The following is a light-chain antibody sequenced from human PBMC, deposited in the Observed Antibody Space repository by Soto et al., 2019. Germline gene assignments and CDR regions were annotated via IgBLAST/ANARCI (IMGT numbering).Light chain of an antibody. V-gene: IGKV1-5*03. CDR2: KAT. CDR1: QSIGSW. CDR3: QQYNDFQYT. J-gene: IGKJ2*01. Sequence: DIQMTQSPSTLSASVGDGVTITCRASQSIGSWLAWYQQKPGKAPKLLIYKATNLQSGVPSRFSGSGSGTDFSLTISSLQPVDSATYFCQQYNDFQYTFGSGTKLE.